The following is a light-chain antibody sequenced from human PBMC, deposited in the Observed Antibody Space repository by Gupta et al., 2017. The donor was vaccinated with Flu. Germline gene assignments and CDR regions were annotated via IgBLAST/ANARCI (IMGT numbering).Light chain of an antibody. J-gene: IGLJ1*01. Sequence: SIGAGYDVLWYQQLPGTAANLFIHDNSNRRSGVPDRFSGSKSGTSASLAITGLEAEDEADYYCQSYDSSMSGSYVFGTGTKVTVL. CDR3: QSYDSSMSGSYV. V-gene: IGLV1-40*01. CDR2: DNS. CDR1: SIGAGYD.